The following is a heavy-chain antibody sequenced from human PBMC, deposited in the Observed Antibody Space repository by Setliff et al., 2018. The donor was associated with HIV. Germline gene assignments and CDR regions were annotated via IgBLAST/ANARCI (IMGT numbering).Heavy chain of an antibody. CDR1: GYIFTNFG. J-gene: IGHJ3*01. V-gene: IGHV1-18*01. Sequence: ASVKVSCKASGYIFTNFGVGWVRQAPGQGLEWMGWVSPYNGHTNYAQRLQGRVTMSTDTSTSTAYMELTSLRFDDTAVYYCVRPRVFDSFDVWGPGTMVTVSS. CDR2: VSPYNGHT. CDR3: VRPRVFDSFDV.